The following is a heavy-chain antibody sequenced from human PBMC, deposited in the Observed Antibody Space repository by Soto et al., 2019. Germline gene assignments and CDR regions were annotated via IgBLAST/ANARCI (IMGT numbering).Heavy chain of an antibody. CDR2: ISYDGSNK. D-gene: IGHD3-22*01. Sequence: QVQLVESGGGVVQPGRSLRLSCAASGFTFSSYGMHWVRQAPGKGLEWVAVISYDGSNKYYADSVTGRFTISRDNSKNTLYLHMNSLRAEDTAVYYCAKDQTYYYDSSGPGDAFDIWGQGTMVTVSS. CDR1: GFTFSSYG. CDR3: AKDQTYYYDSSGPGDAFDI. J-gene: IGHJ3*02. V-gene: IGHV3-30*18.